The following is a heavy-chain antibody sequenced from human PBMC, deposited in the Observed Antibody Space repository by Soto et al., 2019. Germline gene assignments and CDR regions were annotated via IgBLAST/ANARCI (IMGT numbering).Heavy chain of an antibody. D-gene: IGHD3-22*01. V-gene: IGHV4-59*01. Sequence: PSETLSLTCTVSGGSISSYYWSWIRQPPGKGLEWIGYIYYSGSTNYNPSLKSRVTISVDTSKNQFSLKLSSVTAADTAVYYCARPANYYDSSGYRYWGQGTLVTVYS. J-gene: IGHJ4*02. CDR2: IYYSGST. CDR3: ARPANYYDSSGYRY. CDR1: GGSISSYY.